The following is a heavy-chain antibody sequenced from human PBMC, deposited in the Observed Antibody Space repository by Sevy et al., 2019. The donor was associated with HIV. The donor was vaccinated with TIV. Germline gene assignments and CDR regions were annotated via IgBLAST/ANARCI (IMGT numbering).Heavy chain of an antibody. J-gene: IGHJ6*02. CDR3: ARDPPVIVVVPAAVARLLYYYGMDV. Sequence: ASVKVSCKASGYTFTSYGVSWVRQAPGQGLEWMGWISAYNGNTNYAQKLQGRVTMTTDTSTSTAYMELRSLRSDDTAVYYCARDPPVIVVVPAAVARLLYYYGMDVWGQGTTVTVSS. CDR1: GYTFTSYG. V-gene: IGHV1-18*01. CDR2: ISAYNGNT. D-gene: IGHD2-2*01.